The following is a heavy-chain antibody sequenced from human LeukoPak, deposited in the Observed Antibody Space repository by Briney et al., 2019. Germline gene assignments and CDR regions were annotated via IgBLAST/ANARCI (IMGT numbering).Heavy chain of an antibody. V-gene: IGHV4-59*01. D-gene: IGHD3-10*01. Sequence: PSETLSLTCTVSGGSISSYYWSWIRQPPGKGLEWIGYIYYSGSTDYNPSLKSRVTISVETSKNQFSLKLSSVTAADTAVYYCARSGNTGRNWYFDLWGRGTLVTVSS. CDR2: IYYSGST. J-gene: IGHJ2*01. CDR3: ARSGNTGRNWYFDL. CDR1: GGSISSYY.